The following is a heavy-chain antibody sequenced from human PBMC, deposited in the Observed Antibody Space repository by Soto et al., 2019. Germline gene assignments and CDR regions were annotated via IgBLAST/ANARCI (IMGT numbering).Heavy chain of an antibody. CDR1: GFTFSSYA. CDR3: ANPSSGSGSYYRSRDY. D-gene: IGHD3-10*01. CDR2: ISGSGGST. Sequence: GGSLRLSCAASGFTFSSYAMSWVRQAPGKGLEWVSAISGSGGSTYYADSVKGRFTISRDNSKNTLYLQMNSLRAEDTAVYYCANPSSGSGSYYRSRDYWGQGTLVTVSS. J-gene: IGHJ4*02. V-gene: IGHV3-23*01.